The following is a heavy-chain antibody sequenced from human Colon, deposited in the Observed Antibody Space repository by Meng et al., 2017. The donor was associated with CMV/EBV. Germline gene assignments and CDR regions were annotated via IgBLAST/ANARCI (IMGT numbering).Heavy chain of an antibody. CDR1: GGSFTTNSYF. CDR2: IYNSGST. CDR3: ARGVLNFFDY. D-gene: IGHD3-10*01. J-gene: IGHJ4*02. V-gene: IGHV4-39*07. Sequence: RQLGESGPGLVKPSEPLSLTCSVSGGSFTTNSYFWAWIRQPPGKGLEYIGSIYNSGSTYYNASLKSRVTMSVDTSKNQFSLKLSSVTAADTAKYYCARGVLNFFDYWGQGTLVTVSS.